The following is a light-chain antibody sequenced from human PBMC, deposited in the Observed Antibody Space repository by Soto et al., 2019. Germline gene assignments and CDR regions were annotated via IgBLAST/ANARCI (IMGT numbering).Light chain of an antibody. CDR2: HAS. V-gene: IGKV1-5*01. CDR3: QQYNSYPWT. J-gene: IGKJ1*01. Sequence: DIQMTQSPSTLSASVGDRVTITCRASQFISSWLAWYQQKPGKVPKLLIFHASNLEMGVPSRFSGSGSGTEFTLTISSLQPDDFAPYYCQQYNSYPWTFGQGTKVEI. CDR1: QFISSW.